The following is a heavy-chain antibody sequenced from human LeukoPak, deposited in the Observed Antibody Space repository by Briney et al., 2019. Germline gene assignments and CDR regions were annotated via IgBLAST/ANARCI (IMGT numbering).Heavy chain of an antibody. J-gene: IGHJ6*03. V-gene: IGHV1-2*02. CDR2: INPNSGGT. CDR3: ARVVVVYYYYYMDV. CDR1: GYTFTGYY. Sequence: ASVKVSCKASGYTFTGYYMHWVRQAPGQGLEWMGWINPNSGGTNYAQKFQGRVTMTRDTSISTAYMELSRLRSDDTAVYYCARVVVVYYYYYMDVWGKGTTVTVSS.